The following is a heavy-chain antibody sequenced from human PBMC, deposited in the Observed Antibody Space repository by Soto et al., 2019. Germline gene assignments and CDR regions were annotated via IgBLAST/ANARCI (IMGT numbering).Heavy chain of an antibody. CDR3: ARTFWSDTNWFDP. CDR1: RYTFTAYY. J-gene: IGHJ5*02. V-gene: IGHV1-2*02. D-gene: IGHD3-3*01. Sequence: ASVKVSCKASRYTFTAYYIHWVRQAPGQGLEWMGWINPNSGATNYAQKFKDRVTMTRDTSISTAYVDLSRLKYDDTAVYYCARTFWSDTNWFDPWGQGPLVTVSS. CDR2: INPNSGAT.